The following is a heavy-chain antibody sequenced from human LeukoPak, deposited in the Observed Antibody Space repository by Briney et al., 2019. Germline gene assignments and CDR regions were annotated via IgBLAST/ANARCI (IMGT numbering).Heavy chain of an antibody. Sequence: ASVKVSCKASGYTFTSYGISWVRQAPGQGLEWMGWISAYNGNTNYAQKLQGRVTMTTDTSTSTAYMELRSLRSDDTAVYYCARKPAAHYSYYMDGWGKGTTVTVSS. D-gene: IGHD2-2*01. CDR3: ARKPAAHYSYYMDG. V-gene: IGHV1-18*01. J-gene: IGHJ6*03. CDR2: ISAYNGNT. CDR1: GYTFTSYG.